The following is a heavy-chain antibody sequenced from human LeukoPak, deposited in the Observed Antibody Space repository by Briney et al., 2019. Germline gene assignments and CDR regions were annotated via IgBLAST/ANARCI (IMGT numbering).Heavy chain of an antibody. J-gene: IGHJ4*02. D-gene: IGHD1-26*01. Sequence: PGGSLRPSCAASGFIVSGDFMSWVRQAPGKGLEWVSVIYSDGSTYYADSVEGRFTISRDNSKNTLDLQMTGLRAEDTAVYYCARERGRGRDSPWFDYWGQGTLVTVSS. CDR3: ARERGRGRDSPWFDY. V-gene: IGHV3-53*01. CDR1: GFIVSGDF. CDR2: IYSDGST.